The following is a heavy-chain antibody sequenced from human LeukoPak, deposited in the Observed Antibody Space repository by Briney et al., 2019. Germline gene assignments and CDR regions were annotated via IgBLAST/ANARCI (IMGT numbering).Heavy chain of an antibody. J-gene: IGHJ3*02. CDR1: GFTVSSNY. V-gene: IGHV3-66*01. CDR2: IYSGGST. D-gene: IGHD3-22*01. CDR3: ARAHNPYYYDSSGYPGGAFDI. Sequence: GGSLRLSCAASGFTVSSNYMSWVRQAPGKGLEWVSVIYSGGSTYYADSVKGRFTISRDNSKNTLYLQMNSLRAEDTAVYYCARAHNPYYYDSSGYPGGAFDIWGQGTMVTVSS.